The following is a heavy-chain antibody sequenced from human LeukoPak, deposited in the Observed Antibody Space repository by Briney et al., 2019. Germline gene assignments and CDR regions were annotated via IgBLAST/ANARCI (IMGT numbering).Heavy chain of an antibody. V-gene: IGHV1-2*02. CDR2: INPNSGGT. CDR3: ARDRRYYDSSGYYYEPYYFDY. Sequence: GASVKVSCKASGYTFTGYYIHWVRQAPGQGLEWMGWINPNSGGTNYAQKFQGRVTMTRDTSISTAYVELSRLRSDDTAVYYCARDRRYYDSSGYYYEPYYFDYWGQGTLVTVSS. D-gene: IGHD3-22*01. J-gene: IGHJ4*02. CDR1: GYTFTGYY.